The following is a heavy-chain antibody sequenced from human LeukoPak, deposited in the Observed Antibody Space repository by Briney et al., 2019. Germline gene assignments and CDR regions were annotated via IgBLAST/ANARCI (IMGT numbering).Heavy chain of an antibody. CDR3: AKETSSSFDY. J-gene: IGHJ4*02. V-gene: IGHV3-23*01. CDR2: LSASGGGT. CDR1: GLTFSNFA. Sequence: GGSLRLSCAASGLTFSNFAMTWVRQTPGKGLEWVSALSASGGGTFYAPSVKGRFTISRDNSKNTLYLQMNSLRAEDTAVYYCAKETSSSFDYWGQGTLVTVSS. D-gene: IGHD6-6*01.